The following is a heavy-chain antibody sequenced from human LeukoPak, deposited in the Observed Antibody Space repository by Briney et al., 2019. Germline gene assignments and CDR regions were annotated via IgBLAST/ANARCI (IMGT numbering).Heavy chain of an antibody. J-gene: IGHJ4*02. D-gene: IGHD5-18*01. CDR3: ARGRQLWQPDF. CDR1: GYTFTSRY. Sequence: ASVKVSCKASGYTFTSRYMHWVRQAPGQGLEWMGIINPSGGSTTYTQKFQGRVTMTRDMSTSTVYMELSSLTSEDTAVYYCARGRQLWQPDFWGQGTLVTVSS. CDR2: INPSGGST. V-gene: IGHV1-46*01.